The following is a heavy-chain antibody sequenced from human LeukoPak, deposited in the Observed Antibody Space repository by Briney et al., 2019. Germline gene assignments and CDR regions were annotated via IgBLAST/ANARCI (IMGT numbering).Heavy chain of an antibody. D-gene: IGHD3-3*01. V-gene: IGHV4-59*01. CDR3: ARGATDDFWSGYPPYYYYMDV. J-gene: IGHJ6*03. CDR2: IYYSGST. CDR1: GGSISSYY. Sequence: SETLSLTCTVSGGSISSYYWSWIRQPPGKGLEWIGYIYYSGSTNYNPSLKSRVTISVDTSKNQFSLKLSSVTAADTAVYYCARGATDDFWSGYPPYYYYMDVWGKGTTVTVSS.